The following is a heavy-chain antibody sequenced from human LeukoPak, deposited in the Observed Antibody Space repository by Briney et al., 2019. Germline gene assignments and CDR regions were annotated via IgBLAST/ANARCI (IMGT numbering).Heavy chain of an antibody. V-gene: IGHV3-23*01. CDR2: ISASGGNT. CDR3: ARAQYYGSGSYYYSGVDL. J-gene: IGHJ6*02. D-gene: IGHD3-10*01. CDR1: GFTFSSYA. Sequence: GGSLRLSCAASGFTFSSYAMSWVRQAPGQGLEWVSAISASGGNTYDADSVKGRFTISRDNSENTLYLQMNSLRAEDTAVYYCARAQYYGSGSYYYSGVDLWGQGTTVTVSS.